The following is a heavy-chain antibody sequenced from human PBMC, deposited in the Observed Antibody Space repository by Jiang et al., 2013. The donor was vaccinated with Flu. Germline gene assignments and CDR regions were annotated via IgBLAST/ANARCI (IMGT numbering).Heavy chain of an antibody. J-gene: IGHJ3*02. CDR1: GYTFTSYA. D-gene: IGHD3-22*01. CDR2: INAGNGNT. V-gene: IGHV1-3*01. CDR3: ARDRKTPGRGSGSRWLSDAFDI. Sequence: GAEVKKPGASVKVSCKASGYTFTSYAMHWVRQAPGQRLEWMGWINAGNGNTKYSQKFQGRVTITRDTSASTAYMELSSLRSEDTAVYYCARDRKTPGRGSGSRWLSDAFDIWAKGQVVTVSS.